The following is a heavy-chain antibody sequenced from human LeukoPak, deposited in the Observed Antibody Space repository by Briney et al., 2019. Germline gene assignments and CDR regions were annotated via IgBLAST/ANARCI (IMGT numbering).Heavy chain of an antibody. D-gene: IGHD2/OR15-2a*01. CDR1: GFDFSEQY. J-gene: IGHJ4*02. CDR3: TSVSAGLVEY. CDR2: IRNKGRGGTT. V-gene: IGHV3-72*01. Sequence: PGGSLRLSCAASGFDFSEQYMDWFRQAPGKGLEWIGRIRNKGRGGTTEYAASVKGRFTISRDDSKNSLFLQMSGLKTEDTAVYYCTSVSAGLVEYWGQGTLVTVSS.